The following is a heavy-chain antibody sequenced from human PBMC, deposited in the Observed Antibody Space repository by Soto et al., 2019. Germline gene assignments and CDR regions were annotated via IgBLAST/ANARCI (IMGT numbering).Heavy chain of an antibody. D-gene: IGHD1-26*01. J-gene: IGHJ5*02. Sequence: LRLSCAASGLIFENFGMSWVREAPGEGLEWISSISGSGFKKYYADSVKGRFTISRDNSKSTVYLELNNLSAEDTAVYHCAKNQGVELVPLATVDWFDPWGQGSVVTVSS. CDR1: GLIFENFG. CDR3: AKNQGVELVPLATVDWFDP. CDR2: ISGSGFKK. V-gene: IGHV3-23*01.